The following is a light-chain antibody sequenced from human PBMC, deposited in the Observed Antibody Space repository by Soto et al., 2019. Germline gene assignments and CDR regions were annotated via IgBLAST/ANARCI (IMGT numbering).Light chain of an antibody. CDR1: QSISSY. CDR3: QQSYSTPRT. CDR2: AAS. V-gene: IGKV1-39*01. Sequence: DIQMTQSPSSLSASVGDRVTITCRASQSISSYLNWYQQKPGKAPKLLIYAASSLQSGVPSRFSGSGSGTDFTLTISSLQPEDFATYSCQQSYSTPRTIGGGTKVDIK. J-gene: IGKJ4*01.